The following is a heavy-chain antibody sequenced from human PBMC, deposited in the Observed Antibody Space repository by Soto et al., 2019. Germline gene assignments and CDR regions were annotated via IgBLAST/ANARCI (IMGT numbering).Heavy chain of an antibody. V-gene: IGHV4-39*01. J-gene: IGHJ6*03. CDR2: AYYSGST. Sequence: SDTLSLTCTVSGGSISSDDYYWGWIRQPPGKGLEWIGNAYYSGSTYYNPSLKSRVTISVDTSKNQFSLKLSSATAADTAVYYCARRGVDPDIVVVPAAVDYYYYYMDVWGKGTTVTVSS. CDR1: GGSISSDDYY. D-gene: IGHD2-2*01. CDR3: ARRGVDPDIVVVPAAVDYYYYYMDV.